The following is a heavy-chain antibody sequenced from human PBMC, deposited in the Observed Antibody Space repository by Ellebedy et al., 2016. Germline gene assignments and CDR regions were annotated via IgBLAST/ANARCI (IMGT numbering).Heavy chain of an antibody. J-gene: IGHJ6*03. CDR3: ARPDSEDNYMDV. CDR1: GFRFGEYN. V-gene: IGHV3-9*01. Sequence: SLKISXVASGFRFGEYNMHWVRQVPGKGLEWVSSIGWNSGNIVYADSVKGRFTISRDDSKNTLYLQMNSLRGEDTAVYYCARPDSEDNYMDVWGKGTAVTVSS. CDR2: IGWNSGNI.